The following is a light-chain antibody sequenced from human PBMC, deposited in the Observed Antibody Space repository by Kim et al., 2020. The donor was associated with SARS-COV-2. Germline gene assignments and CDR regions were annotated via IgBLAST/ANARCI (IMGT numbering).Light chain of an antibody. J-gene: IGKJ1*01. CDR1: ESIRGY. Sequence: ASVGDRVASRCRAHESIRGYLAWYSQKPGKAPKLLIYEASKLERGVPLRLSGSESGTEFTLTINSLQPDDFATYYCQQYYAYPWTFGQGTKVGIK. CDR2: EAS. V-gene: IGKV1-5*03. CDR3: QQYYAYPWT.